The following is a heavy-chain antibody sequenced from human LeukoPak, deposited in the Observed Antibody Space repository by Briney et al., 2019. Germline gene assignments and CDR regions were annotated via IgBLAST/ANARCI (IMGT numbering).Heavy chain of an antibody. J-gene: IGHJ4*02. D-gene: IGHD1-26*01. CDR3: ARHVPIGGSYTVDY. Sequence: SETLSLTCTVSGGSISSSSYCWGWIRQPPGKGLEWIGSIYYSGSTYYNPSLKSRVTISVDTSKNQFSLKLSSVTAADTAVYYCARHVPIGGSYTVDYWGQGALVTVSS. V-gene: IGHV4-39*01. CDR1: GGSISSSSYC. CDR2: IYYSGST.